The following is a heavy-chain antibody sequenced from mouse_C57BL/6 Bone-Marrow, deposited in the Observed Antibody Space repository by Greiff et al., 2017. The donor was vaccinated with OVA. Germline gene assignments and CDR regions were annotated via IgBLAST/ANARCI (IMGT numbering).Heavy chain of an antibody. J-gene: IGHJ1*03. D-gene: IGHD1-1*01. CDR3: VPYGSSPYWYFGV. V-gene: IGHV1-7*01. Sequence: VQLQQSGAELAKPGASVKLSCKASGYTFTSYWMHWVKQRPGQGLEWIGYINPSSGYTKYNQKFKDKATLTADKSSSTAYMQLNSLTYADSAVYYGVPYGSSPYWYFGVWGTGTAVTVSS. CDR2: INPSSGYT. CDR1: GYTFTSYW.